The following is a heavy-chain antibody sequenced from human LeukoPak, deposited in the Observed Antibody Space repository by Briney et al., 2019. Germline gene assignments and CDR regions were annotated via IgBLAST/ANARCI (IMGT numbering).Heavy chain of an antibody. CDR3: ARSNNGGWGYCDY. CDR1: GFAFSTYS. D-gene: IGHD3-16*01. Sequence: GGSLRLSCAASGFAFSTYSMNWVRQAPGKGLEWVSYITSTSATKYYADSVKGRFAISRDNGKKSLFLQMSSLRAEDTAVYYCARSNNGGWGYCDYWGQGSLVTVSS. J-gene: IGHJ4*02. CDR2: ITSTSATK. V-gene: IGHV3-48*04.